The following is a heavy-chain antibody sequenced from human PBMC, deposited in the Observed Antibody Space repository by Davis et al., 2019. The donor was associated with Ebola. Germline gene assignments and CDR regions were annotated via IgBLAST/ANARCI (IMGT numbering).Heavy chain of an antibody. J-gene: IGHJ4*02. V-gene: IGHV1-2*06. CDR3: ARGHNYGFEY. CDR1: GYTFTDHY. Sequence: ASVKVSCKTSGYTFTDHYLHWVREAPGQGLEWLGRVILKSGATNYAQKFQGRVTVTRDTSISTAYMELSSLRSDDTAVYYCARGHNYGFEYWGQGTLVTVSS. CDR2: VILKSGAT. D-gene: IGHD5-18*01.